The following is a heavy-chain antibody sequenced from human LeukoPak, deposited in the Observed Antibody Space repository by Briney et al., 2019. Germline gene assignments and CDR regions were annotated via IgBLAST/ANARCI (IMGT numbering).Heavy chain of an antibody. D-gene: IGHD6-19*01. CDR2: INPSGGGT. CDR1: GYNCTSYY. J-gene: IGHJ4*02. V-gene: IGHV1-46*01. CDR3: ARDRYSSGWYLFDY. Sequence: ASVKVSCKASGYNCTSYYIHWGRQAPGQGLEWMGIINPSGGGTGCAQKFQGRVTMTRDASTSTVYMELSSLRSEDTAVYYCARDRYSSGWYLFDYWGQGTLVTVSS.